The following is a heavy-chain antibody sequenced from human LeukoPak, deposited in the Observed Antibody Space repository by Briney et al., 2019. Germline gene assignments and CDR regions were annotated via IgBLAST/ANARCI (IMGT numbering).Heavy chain of an antibody. J-gene: IGHJ4*02. CDR2: ISGSSSYT. D-gene: IGHD6-19*01. Sequence: IPGGSLRLSCAASGFTYRTYEMNWVRQAPGKGLEWVSYISGSSSYTNYADSVEGRFTISRDNAKNSLYLQMNSLRAEDTAVYYCARDPIAVAGTGPYYFDYWGQGTLVTVSS. CDR3: ARDPIAVAGTGPYYFDY. V-gene: IGHV3-11*05. CDR1: GFTYRTYE.